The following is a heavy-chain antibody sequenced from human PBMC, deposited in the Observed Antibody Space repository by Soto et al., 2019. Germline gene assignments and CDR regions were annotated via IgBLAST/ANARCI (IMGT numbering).Heavy chain of an antibody. CDR2: SRNKDNGYTT. D-gene: IGHD6-19*01. CDR3: TRWLSGWVD. J-gene: IGHJ4*02. Sequence: EVQLVESGGGLVQPGGSLRLSCAASGFTLSDDYMDWVRQAPGKGLEWVGRSRNKDNGYTTEYDASVKGRFTISRDDSKKSLYLQMNSLSTEDTALYYCTRWLSGWVDWGRGTLGTVSS. V-gene: IGHV3-72*01. CDR1: GFTLSDDY.